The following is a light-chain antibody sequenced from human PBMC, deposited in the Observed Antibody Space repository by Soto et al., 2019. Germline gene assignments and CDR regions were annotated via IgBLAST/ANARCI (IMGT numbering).Light chain of an antibody. Sequence: QSALTQPPSVSGSPGQSVTVSCTGTSSDVGSYDYVSWYQQHPGTAPKLLIYEGTQRPSGVSGRFSGSKSGNTASLTISGLQAEDEADYYCCSYASSSSYVFGTGTKVTVL. J-gene: IGLJ1*01. CDR1: SSDVGSYDY. CDR3: CSYASSSSYV. CDR2: EGT. V-gene: IGLV2-23*01.